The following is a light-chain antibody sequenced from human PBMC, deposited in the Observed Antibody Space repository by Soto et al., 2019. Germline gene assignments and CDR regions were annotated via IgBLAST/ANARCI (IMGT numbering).Light chain of an antibody. J-gene: IGLJ1*01. CDR1: SNDVGSYNL. Sequence: QSVLTQPASVSGSPGQSITLSCTGTSNDVGSYNLVSWYQQHPGKAPKLMIYEVSKRPSGVSNRFSGSKSGNTASLTISGLQAEDQAAYYCCSFAASSTSYVFGTGTKVTVL. V-gene: IGLV2-23*02. CDR2: EVS. CDR3: CSFAASSTSYV.